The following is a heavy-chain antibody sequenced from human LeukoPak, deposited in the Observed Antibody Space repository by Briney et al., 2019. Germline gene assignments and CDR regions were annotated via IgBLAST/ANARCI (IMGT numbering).Heavy chain of an antibody. V-gene: IGHV3-30*18. J-gene: IGHJ4*02. CDR3: AKDEQWQYISNYFDI. CDR1: GLTFSNYG. Sequence: GPLRLSCAASGLTFSNYGMHWVRQAPGKGLEWVAGISYDGSNKYYADSVKGRFTISRDNSKNTQYLQMNSLRGEDTAVYYCAKDEQWQYISNYFDIWGQGTLVTVSS. D-gene: IGHD6-19*01. CDR2: ISYDGSNK.